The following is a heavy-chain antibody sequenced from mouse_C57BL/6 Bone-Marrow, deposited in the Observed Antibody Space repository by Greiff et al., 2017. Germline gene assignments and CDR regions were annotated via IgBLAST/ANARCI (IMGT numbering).Heavy chain of an antibody. D-gene: IGHD1-1*01. J-gene: IGHJ2*01. CDR3: ARYYYDYFDY. CDR2: ISSGGSYT. Sequence: EVMLVESGGDLVKPGGSLKLSCAASGFTFSSYGLSWVRQTPDKRLEWVATISSGGSYTYYPDSVKGRFTISRDNAKNTLYLQMSSLKSEDTAMYYCARYYYDYFDYWGQGTTLTGSS. CDR1: GFTFSSYG. V-gene: IGHV5-6*01.